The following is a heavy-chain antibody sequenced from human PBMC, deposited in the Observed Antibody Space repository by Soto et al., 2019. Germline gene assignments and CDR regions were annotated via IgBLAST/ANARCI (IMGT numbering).Heavy chain of an antibody. J-gene: IGHJ3*02. Sequence: QVQLVESGGGVVQPGRSLRLSCAASGFTFSSYGMHWVRQAPGKGLEWVAVIWYDGSNKYYADSVKGRFTISRDNSKNTLYLQMTSLRAEDTAVYYCARSATDSSGYYYGAFDIWGQGTMVTVSS. CDR3: ARSATDSSGYYYGAFDI. V-gene: IGHV3-33*01. CDR2: IWYDGSNK. CDR1: GFTFSSYG. D-gene: IGHD3-22*01.